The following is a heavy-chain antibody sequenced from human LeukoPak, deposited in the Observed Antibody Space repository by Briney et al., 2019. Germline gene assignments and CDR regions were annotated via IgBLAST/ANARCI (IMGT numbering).Heavy chain of an antibody. D-gene: IGHD1-26*01. CDR1: GYTYINYG. CDR2: ISTYNGNT. Sequence: GASVKVSCKASGYTYINYGISWVRQAPGQGLEWMGWISTYNGNTNYAQKLQGRVTMTTDTSTSTAYMELRSLRSDDTAVYYCARVPRELGVFDYWGQGTLVTVSS. V-gene: IGHV1-18*01. CDR3: ARVPRELGVFDY. J-gene: IGHJ4*02.